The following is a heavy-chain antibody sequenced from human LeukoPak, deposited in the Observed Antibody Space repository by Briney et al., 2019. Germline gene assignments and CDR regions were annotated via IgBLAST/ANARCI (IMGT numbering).Heavy chain of an antibody. CDR2: ISGSGGTT. J-gene: IGHJ4*02. V-gene: IGHV3-23*01. D-gene: IGHD2-2*01. CDR1: GFTFSSYG. CDR3: AKFPSTVPTNYFDY. Sequence: GGSLRPSCAASGFTFSSYGMSWVRQAPGKGLEWVSIISGSGGTTYYADSVKGRFTISRDNSKNTLYLQMNSLRAKDTAIYYCAKFPSTVPTNYFDYWGQGTLVTVSS.